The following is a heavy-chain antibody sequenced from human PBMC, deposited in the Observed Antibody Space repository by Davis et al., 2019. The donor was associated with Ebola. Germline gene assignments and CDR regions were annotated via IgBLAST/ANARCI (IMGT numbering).Heavy chain of an antibody. V-gene: IGHV5-51*01. CDR2: IYPGDSDT. CDR3: ARGGVYCGGDCYFVRRFGYYGMDV. Sequence: PGGSLRLSCKGSGYSFTSYWIGWVRQMPGKGLEWMGIIYPGDSDTRYSPSFQGQVTISADKSISTAYLQWSSLKASDTAMYYCARGGVYCGGDCYFVRRFGYYGMDVWGQGTTVTVSS. D-gene: IGHD2-21*02. J-gene: IGHJ6*02. CDR1: GYSFTSYW.